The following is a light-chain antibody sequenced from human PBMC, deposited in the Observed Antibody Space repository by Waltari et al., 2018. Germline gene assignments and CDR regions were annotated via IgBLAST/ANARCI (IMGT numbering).Light chain of an antibody. CDR2: WAS. J-gene: IGKJ1*01. V-gene: IGKV4-1*01. CDR3: QQYYSTPPT. CDR1: QSVLYSSNNKNY. Sequence: DIVMTQSPDSLAVSLGERATINCKSSQSVLYSSNNKNYLAGYKQKPGQPPKLPIYWASNRESGVHDRFSGSGSGTDFTLTISSLQAEDVAVYYCQQYYSTPPTFGQGTKVEIK.